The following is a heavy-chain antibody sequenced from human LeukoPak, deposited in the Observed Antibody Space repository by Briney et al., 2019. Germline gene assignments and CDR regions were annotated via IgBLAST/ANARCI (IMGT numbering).Heavy chain of an antibody. V-gene: IGHV4-4*07. CDR2: IYTSGST. CDR3: ARIAAAGRVDY. Sequence: SETLSLTCTVSGYSISSGYYWGWIRQPAGKGLEWIGRIYTSGSTNYNPSLKSRVTMSVDTSKNQFSLKLSSVTAADTAVYYCARIAAAGRVDYWGQGTLVTVSS. J-gene: IGHJ4*02. D-gene: IGHD6-13*01. CDR1: GYSISSGYY.